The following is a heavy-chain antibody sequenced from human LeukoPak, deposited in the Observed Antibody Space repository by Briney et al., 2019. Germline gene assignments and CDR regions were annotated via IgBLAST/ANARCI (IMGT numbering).Heavy chain of an antibody. J-gene: IGHJ3*02. Sequence: SETLSLTCTVSGGSISNYYWSWIRQPPGKGLEWIGYIYYSGSTNYNPSLKSRVTISVDTSKNQFSLKLSSVTAADTAVYYCARDLMYYYDSSGNAFDIWGQGTMVTVSS. V-gene: IGHV4-59*01. CDR2: IYYSGST. CDR3: ARDLMYYYDSSGNAFDI. CDR1: GGSISNYY. D-gene: IGHD3-22*01.